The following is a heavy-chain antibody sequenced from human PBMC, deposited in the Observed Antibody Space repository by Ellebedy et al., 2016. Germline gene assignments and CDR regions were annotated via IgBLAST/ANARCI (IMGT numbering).Heavy chain of an antibody. D-gene: IGHD3-22*01. J-gene: IGHJ4*02. CDR3: ARGAYYYDSSGYQYYFDY. CDR1: GGTFSSYA. Sequence: SVKVSXXASGGTFSSYAISWVRQAPGQGLEWMGGIIPIFGTANYAQKFQGRVTITADESTSTAYMELSSLRSEDTAVYYCARGAYYYDSSGYQYYFDYWGQGTLVTVSS. CDR2: IIPIFGTA. V-gene: IGHV1-69*13.